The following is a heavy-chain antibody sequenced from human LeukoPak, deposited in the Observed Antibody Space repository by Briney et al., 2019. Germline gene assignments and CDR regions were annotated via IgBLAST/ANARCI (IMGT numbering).Heavy chain of an antibody. J-gene: IGHJ6*02. CDR1: GYTLTSYG. CDR3: AREPPYYDILTGYLYYYYGMDV. CDR2: ISAYNGNT. Sequence: ASVKVSCKASGYTLTSYGISWVRQAPGQGLEWMGWISAYNGNTNYAQKLQGRVTMTTDTSTSTAYMELRSLRSDDTAVYYRAREPPYYDILTGYLYYYYGMDVWGQGTTVTVSS. D-gene: IGHD3-9*01. V-gene: IGHV1-18*01.